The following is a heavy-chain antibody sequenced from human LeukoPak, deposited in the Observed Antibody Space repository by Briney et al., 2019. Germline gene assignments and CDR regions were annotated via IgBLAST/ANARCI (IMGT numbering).Heavy chain of an antibody. J-gene: IGHJ4*02. CDR3: ARTYYYDSSGYFDY. V-gene: IGHV3-53*01. CDR1: GFTVSSNY. D-gene: IGHD3-22*01. Sequence: GGSLRLSCAASGFTVSSNYMSWVRQAPGKGLEWVSVIYSGGSTYYADSVKGRFTISRDNSKNTLYLQMNSLRAEDTAVYYCARTYYYDSSGYFDYWGQGTLVTVSS. CDR2: IYSGGST.